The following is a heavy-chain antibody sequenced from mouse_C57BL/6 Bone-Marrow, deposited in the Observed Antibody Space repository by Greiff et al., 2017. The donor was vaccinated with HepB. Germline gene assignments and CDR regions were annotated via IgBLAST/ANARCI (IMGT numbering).Heavy chain of an antibody. V-gene: IGHV5-17*01. Sequence: EVKVEESGGGLVKPGGSLKLSCAASGFTFSDYGMHWVRQAPEKGLEWVAYISSGSSTIYYADTVKGRFTISRDNAKNTLFLQMTSLRSEDTAMYYCARNYYGSRAGYWGQGTTLTVAS. J-gene: IGHJ2*01. CDR1: GFTFSDYG. CDR3: ARNYYGSRAGY. CDR2: ISSGSSTI. D-gene: IGHD1-1*01.